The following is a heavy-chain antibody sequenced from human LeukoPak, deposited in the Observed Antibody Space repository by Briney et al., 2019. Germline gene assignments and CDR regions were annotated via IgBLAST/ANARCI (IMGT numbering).Heavy chain of an antibody. V-gene: IGHV4-59*01. CDR1: GGSISSYY. Sequence: SETLSLTWTVSGGSISSYYWSWIRQPPGKGMEWIGYIYYGGTTNYNPSLKSRVTISVDTSKNQFSLKLSSVTAADTAVYYCARGVYIAAAQYGYWGQGTLVTVSS. J-gene: IGHJ4*02. CDR2: IYYGGTT. CDR3: ARGVYIAAAQYGY. D-gene: IGHD6-13*01.